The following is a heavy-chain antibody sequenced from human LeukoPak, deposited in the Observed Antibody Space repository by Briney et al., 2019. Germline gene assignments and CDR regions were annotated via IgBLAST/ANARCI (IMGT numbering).Heavy chain of an antibody. Sequence: SETLSLTCTVSGGSIRSYYWSWIRQPPGKGLEWVGYIFYSGTTDSNPSLKSRVTISVDTSKNQFSLKLSSVTAADTAVYFCARQLRGEAVAGHLQPFDYWGQGTLVTVSS. D-gene: IGHD6-19*01. CDR3: ARQLRGEAVAGHLQPFDY. CDR2: IFYSGTT. J-gene: IGHJ4*02. CDR1: GGSIRSYY. V-gene: IGHV4-59*08.